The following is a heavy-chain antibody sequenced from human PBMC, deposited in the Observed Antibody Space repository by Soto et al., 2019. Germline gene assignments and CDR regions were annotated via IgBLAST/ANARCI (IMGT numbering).Heavy chain of an antibody. CDR1: GGSISSSSYY. CDR3: ARLSGVFTHYYYYGMGF. J-gene: IGHJ6*02. D-gene: IGHD3-3*01. V-gene: IGHV4-39*01. Sequence: SETLSLTCTVSGGSISSSSYYWGWIRQPPGKGLEWIGSIYYSGSTYYNPSLKSRVTISVDTSKNQFSLKLSSVTAADTAVYYCARLSGVFTHYYYYGMGFWGQGTTVTVSS. CDR2: IYYSGST.